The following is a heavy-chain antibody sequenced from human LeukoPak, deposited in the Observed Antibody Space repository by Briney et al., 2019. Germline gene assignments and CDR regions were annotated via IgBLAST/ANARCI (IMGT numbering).Heavy chain of an antibody. V-gene: IGHV4-39*07. D-gene: IGHD3-22*01. CDR2: IYYSGST. Sequence: PSETLSLTCTVSGGSISSSSYYWGWIRQPPGKGLEWIGSIYYSGSTYYNPSLKSRVTISVDTSKNQFSLKLSSVTAADTAVYYCARETRSSGYAFDYWGQGTLVTVSS. J-gene: IGHJ4*02. CDR1: GGSISSSSYY. CDR3: ARETRSSGYAFDY.